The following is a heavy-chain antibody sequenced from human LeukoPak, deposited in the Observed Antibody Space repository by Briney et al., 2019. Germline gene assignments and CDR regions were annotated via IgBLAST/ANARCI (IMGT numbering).Heavy chain of an antibody. V-gene: IGHV1-69*13. CDR2: IIPIFGTA. J-gene: IGHJ4*02. Sequence: SVKVSCKASGGTFSSYAISWVRQAPGQGLEWMGGIIPIFGTANYAQKFQGRVTITADESTSTAHMELSSLRSEDTAVYYCARDEAYDPIGTLDYWGQGNLVTVSS. CDR1: GGTFSSYA. CDR3: ARDEAYDPIGTLDY. D-gene: IGHD3-3*01.